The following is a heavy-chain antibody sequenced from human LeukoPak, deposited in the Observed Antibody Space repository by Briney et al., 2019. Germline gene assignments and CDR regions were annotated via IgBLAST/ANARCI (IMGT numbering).Heavy chain of an antibody. J-gene: IGHJ3*02. CDR2: IYPGDSDT. Sequence: GESLKISCKGSGYSFTSYWIGWVRQMPGKGLEWMGIIYPGDSDTRYSPSFQGQVTISADKSISTAYLQWSSLKASDTAMYYCARLNYYDSSNFLVAKAFDIWGQGTMVTVSS. V-gene: IGHV5-51*01. CDR3: ARLNYYDSSNFLVAKAFDI. D-gene: IGHD3-22*01. CDR1: GYSFTSYW.